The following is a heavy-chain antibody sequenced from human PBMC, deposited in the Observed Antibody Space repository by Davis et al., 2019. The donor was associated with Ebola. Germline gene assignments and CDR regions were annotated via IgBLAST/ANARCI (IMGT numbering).Heavy chain of an antibody. V-gene: IGHV1-24*01. CDR3: ATEYYYDSSGYKGGEFDY. CDR2: FDPEDGET. J-gene: IGHJ4*02. Sequence: ASVKVSCKVSGYTLAELSMHWVRQAPGKGLEWMGGFDPEDGETIYAQKFQGRVTMTEDTSTDTAYMELSSLRSEDTAVYYCATEYYYDSSGYKGGEFDYWGQGTLVTVSS. CDR1: GYTLAELS. D-gene: IGHD3-22*01.